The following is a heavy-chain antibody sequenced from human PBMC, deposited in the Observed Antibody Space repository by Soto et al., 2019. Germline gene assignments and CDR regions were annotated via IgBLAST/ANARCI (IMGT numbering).Heavy chain of an antibody. CDR3: ARPCCWNTAMGRVH. CDR1: GFTFSSYA. CDR2: ISYDGSNK. V-gene: IGHV3-30-3*01. J-gene: IGHJ4*02. Sequence: QVQLVESGGGVVQPGRSLRLSCAASGFTFSSYAMHWVRQAPGKALEWVTLISYDGSNKYYADSVKGRFTISRDNSKNTLYLQMNSLRAEDTAVYYCARPCCWNTAMGRVHWGQGTLVTVSS. D-gene: IGHD5-18*01.